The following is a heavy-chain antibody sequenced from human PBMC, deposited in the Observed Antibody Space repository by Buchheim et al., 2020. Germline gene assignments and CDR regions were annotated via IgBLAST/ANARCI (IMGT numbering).Heavy chain of an antibody. Sequence: QVTLKESGPALVKPTQTLTLTCTFSGFSLSTSGMRVNRIRQPPGKALEWLARIDWDDDKFYSTSLKTRLTISKDTSKNQVVLTMTNMDPLDTATYYCARGPYCSGGNCYSGGFDYWGQGTL. CDR2: IDWDDDK. CDR3: ARGPYCSGGNCYSGGFDY. D-gene: IGHD2-15*01. V-gene: IGHV2-70*04. J-gene: IGHJ4*02. CDR1: GFSLSTSGMR.